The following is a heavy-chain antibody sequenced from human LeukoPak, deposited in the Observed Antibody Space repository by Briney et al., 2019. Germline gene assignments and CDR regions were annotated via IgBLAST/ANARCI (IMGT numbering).Heavy chain of an antibody. CDR1: GFTFSSYG. CDR3: AREESSSWQLDY. J-gene: IGHJ4*02. V-gene: IGHV3-33*01. D-gene: IGHD6-13*01. Sequence: GRSLRLSCAASGFTFSSYGMHWVRQAPGKGLEWVAVIWYDGSNKYYADSVKGRFTISRDNSKNTLYLQMNSLRAEDTAVYYCAREESSSWQLDYWGQGTLVTVSS. CDR2: IWYDGSNK.